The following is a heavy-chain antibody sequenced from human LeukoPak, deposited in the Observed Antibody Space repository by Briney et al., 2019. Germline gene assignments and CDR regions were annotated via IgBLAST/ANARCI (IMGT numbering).Heavy chain of an antibody. CDR1: GYTFTSYG. CDR2: ISAYNGNT. J-gene: IGHJ6*02. D-gene: IGHD6-19*01. Sequence: ASVKVSCKASGYTFTSYGISWVRQAPGQGLEWMGWISAYNGNTNYAQKLQGRVTMTTDTSTSTAYMELRSLRSDDTAVYYCARGTTRSGWSLYYYYYGMDVWGQGTTVTVSS. V-gene: IGHV1-18*01. CDR3: ARGTTRSGWSLYYYYYGMDV.